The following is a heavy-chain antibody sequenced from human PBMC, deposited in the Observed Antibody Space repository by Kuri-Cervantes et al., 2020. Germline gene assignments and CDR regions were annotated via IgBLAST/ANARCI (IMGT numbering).Heavy chain of an antibody. D-gene: IGHD3-16*02. CDR3: AREWTFTFGGVIARVHDY. J-gene: IGHJ4*02. CDR2: IKQDGSEK. CDR1: GFTFSNAW. V-gene: IGHV3-7*01. Sequence: GGSLRLSCAASGFTFSNAWMSWVRQAPGKGLEWVANIKQDGSEKYYVDSVKGRFTISRDNAKNSLYLQMNSLRAEDTAVYYCAREWTFTFGGVIARVHDYWGQGTLVTVSS.